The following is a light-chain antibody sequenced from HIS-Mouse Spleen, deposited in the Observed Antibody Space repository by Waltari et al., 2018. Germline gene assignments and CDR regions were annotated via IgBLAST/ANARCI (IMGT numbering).Light chain of an antibody. V-gene: IGKV3-20*01. J-gene: IGKJ1*01. Sequence: ELVLTQSRGTLSLSPGERATLSCRASQSVSSSYLAWYQQKPGQAPRLLIYGASSRATGIPDRFSGSGSGTDFTLTISRLEPEDFAVYYCQQYGSSPRTFGQGTKVEIK. CDR3: QQYGSSPRT. CDR1: QSVSSSY. CDR2: GAS.